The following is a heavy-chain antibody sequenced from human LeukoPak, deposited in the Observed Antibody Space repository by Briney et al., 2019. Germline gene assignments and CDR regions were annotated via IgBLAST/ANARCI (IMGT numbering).Heavy chain of an antibody. V-gene: IGHV3-43*01. J-gene: IGHJ6*03. CDR3: AKDFSLRYYYYMDV. CDR1: GFTFDDYT. Sequence: GGSLRLSCAASGFTFDDYTMHWVRQAPGKGLEWVSLISWDGGSTYYADSVKGRFTISRDNSKNSLYLQMNSLRTEDTALYYCAKDFSLRYYYYMDVWGKGTTVTVSS. CDR2: ISWDGGST.